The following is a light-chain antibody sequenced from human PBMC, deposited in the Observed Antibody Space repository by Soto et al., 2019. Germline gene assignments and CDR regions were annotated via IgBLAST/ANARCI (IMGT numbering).Light chain of an antibody. V-gene: IGKV3-20*01. J-gene: IGKJ2*01. CDR2: GAS. CDR3: QQYGSSPPYI. CDR1: QSVSSSY. Sequence: EIVLTQSPGTLSLSPGERATLSCRASQSVSSSYLAWYQQKPGQAPRLLIYGASSRATGIPDRFSGSGSGTDFTLTISRLEPEVFAVYYCQQYGSSPPYIFGQGTKREIK.